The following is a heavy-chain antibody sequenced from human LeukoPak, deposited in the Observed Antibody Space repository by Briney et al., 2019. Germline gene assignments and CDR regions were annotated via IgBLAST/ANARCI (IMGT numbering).Heavy chain of an antibody. D-gene: IGHD6-13*01. CDR1: GGSISSSIHH. J-gene: IGHJ2*01. CDR2: IDNSGST. V-gene: IGHV4-39*07. CDR3: ARRRPLAAAGAHHWYFEL. Sequence: SETLSLTCNVSGGSISSSIHHWGWIRQPPGEGLEWMANIDNSGSTYYNPSLKSQVTISVDTSKNQFSLKVSSVTAADTAVYYCARRRPLAAAGAHHWYFELWGRGNLVTVSS.